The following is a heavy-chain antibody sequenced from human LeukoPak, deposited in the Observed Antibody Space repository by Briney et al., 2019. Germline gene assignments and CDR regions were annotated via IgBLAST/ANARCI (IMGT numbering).Heavy chain of an antibody. CDR2: IIPIFGTA. D-gene: IGHD4-17*01. J-gene: IGHJ4*02. V-gene: IGHV1-69*13. CDR3: ARSTATTSLFDY. CDR1: GGTFSSYA. Sequence: SVKVSCKASGGTFSSYAISWVRQAPGQGLEWMGGIIPIFGTANYAQKFQGRVTITADESTSTAYMELSSLRSEDTAVYYCARSTATTSLFDYWGQGTLVTVSS.